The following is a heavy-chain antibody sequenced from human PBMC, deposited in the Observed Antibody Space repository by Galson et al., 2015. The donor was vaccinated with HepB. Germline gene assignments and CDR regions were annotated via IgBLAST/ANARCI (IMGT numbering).Heavy chain of an antibody. V-gene: IGHV1-46*01. CDR2: INPSGGST. CDR1: GYTFTSYY. D-gene: IGHD5-12*01. Sequence: SVTVSCKASGYTFTSYYMHWVRQAPGQGLEWMGIINPSGGSTSYAQKFQGRVTMTRDTSTSTVYMELSSLRSEDTAVYYCARIPHNSGYDFEINWFDPWGQGTLVTVSS. J-gene: IGHJ5*02. CDR3: ARIPHNSGYDFEINWFDP.